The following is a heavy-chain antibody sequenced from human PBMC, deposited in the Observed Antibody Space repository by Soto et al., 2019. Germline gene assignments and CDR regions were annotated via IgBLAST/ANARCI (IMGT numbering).Heavy chain of an antibody. V-gene: IGHV4-4*02. J-gene: IGHJ5*02. D-gene: IGHD2-15*01. CDR2: IYHSGTT. CDR1: GGSISISNW. Sequence: QVQLQESGPGLVKPSGTLSLTCAVSGGSISISNWWTWVRQPPGKGLQWIGEIYHSGTTTYNPSLKSRVTISVDKSQNQFSLKLSSVTAADTGVYYCVRVPFCTGGSCYSRGFDPWGQGSLVTVSS. CDR3: VRVPFCTGGSCYSRGFDP.